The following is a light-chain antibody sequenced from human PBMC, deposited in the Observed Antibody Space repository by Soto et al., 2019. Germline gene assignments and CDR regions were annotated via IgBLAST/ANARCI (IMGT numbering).Light chain of an antibody. Sequence: DIQMTQSPSSLSASVGDRVTITCQASQDISNYLNWYQQKPGKAPKLLIYDASNLETGVPSRFSGSGSGTDFTCTISSLQPEDIATYYCQQYYNLSLTFGGGTKVEIK. CDR3: QQYYNLSLT. CDR2: DAS. J-gene: IGKJ4*01. CDR1: QDISNY. V-gene: IGKV1-33*01.